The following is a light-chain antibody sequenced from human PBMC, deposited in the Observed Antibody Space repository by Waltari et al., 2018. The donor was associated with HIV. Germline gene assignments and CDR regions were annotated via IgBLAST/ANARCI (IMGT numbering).Light chain of an antibody. J-gene: IGKJ2*01. CDR2: GAS. V-gene: IGKV3-20*01. Sequence: EIVLPQSPGTLSLSPGERATLSCRASQSVSSSYLAWYQQKPGQAPRLLIYGASSRATGIPDRFSGSGSGTDFTLTISRLEPEDFAVYYCQQYGSSLMYTFGQGTKLEIK. CDR1: QSVSSSY. CDR3: QQYGSSLMYT.